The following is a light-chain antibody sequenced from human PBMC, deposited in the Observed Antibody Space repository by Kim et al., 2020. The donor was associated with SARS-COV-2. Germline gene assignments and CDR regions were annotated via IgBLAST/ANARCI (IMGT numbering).Light chain of an antibody. CDR2: GAS. V-gene: IGKV3-15*01. J-gene: IGKJ2*01. CDR3: QQYDEWPLT. Sequence: EIVMTQSPATLSVSPGERATLSCRASQSVSSNLAWYQQKPGQAPRFLIYGASSRATGIPARFSGSGSGTEFTLTISSLQSEDFAVYYCQQYDEWPLTFGQGTNLEIK. CDR1: QSVSSN.